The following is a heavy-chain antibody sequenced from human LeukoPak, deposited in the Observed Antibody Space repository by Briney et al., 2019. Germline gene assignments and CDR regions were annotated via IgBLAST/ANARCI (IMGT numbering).Heavy chain of an antibody. Sequence: SSETLSLTCTVSGGSISSSSYYWGWIRQPPGKGLEWIGSIYYSGSTYYNPSLKGRVTISVDTSKNQFSLNLTSVTAADTAVYYCARAEYYNYYMDVWGKGTTVTVSS. D-gene: IGHD6-19*01. CDR3: ARAEYYNYYMDV. CDR1: GGSISSSSYY. CDR2: IYYSGST. V-gene: IGHV4-39*01. J-gene: IGHJ6*03.